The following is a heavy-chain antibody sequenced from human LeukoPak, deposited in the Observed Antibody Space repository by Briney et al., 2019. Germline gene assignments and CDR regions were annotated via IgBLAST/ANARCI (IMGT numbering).Heavy chain of an antibody. Sequence: AGGSLRLSCAASGFTFSDYYMSWIRQAPGKGLEWVSYISSSGSTIYYADSVKGRFTISRDNAKNSLYLQMNSLRAEDTAVYYCAKGPQDYGDYTALDYWGQGTLVTVSS. D-gene: IGHD4-17*01. CDR2: ISSSGSTI. CDR3: AKGPQDYGDYTALDY. V-gene: IGHV3-11*01. CDR1: GFTFSDYY. J-gene: IGHJ4*02.